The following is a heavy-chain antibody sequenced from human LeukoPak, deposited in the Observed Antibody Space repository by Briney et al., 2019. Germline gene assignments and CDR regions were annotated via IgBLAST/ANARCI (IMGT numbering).Heavy chain of an antibody. CDR1: GFTFSSYA. V-gene: IGHV3-23*01. J-gene: IGHJ4*02. D-gene: IGHD3-22*01. CDR2: ISGSGGST. Sequence: TGGSLRLSCAASGFTFSSYAMSWVRQAPGKGLEWVSAISGSGGSTYYADSVKGRFTISRDNSKNTLYLQMNSLRAEDTAVYYCAKDLGGYYLQSFDYWGQGTLVTVSS. CDR3: AKDLGGYYLQSFDY.